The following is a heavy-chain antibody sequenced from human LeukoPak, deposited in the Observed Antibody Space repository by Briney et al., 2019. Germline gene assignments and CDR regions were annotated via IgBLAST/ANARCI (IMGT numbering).Heavy chain of an antibody. V-gene: IGHV3-7*01. Sequence: GGSLRLSCAASGFTFSSYWMSWVRQAPGKGLEWVANIKQDGSEKYYVDSVKGRFTISRDNAKNSLYLQMNSLRAEDTAVYYCARDTGYSYGYTVDYWGQGTLVTVSS. CDR2: IKQDGSEK. J-gene: IGHJ4*02. CDR1: GFTFSSYW. D-gene: IGHD5-18*01. CDR3: ARDTGYSYGYTVDY.